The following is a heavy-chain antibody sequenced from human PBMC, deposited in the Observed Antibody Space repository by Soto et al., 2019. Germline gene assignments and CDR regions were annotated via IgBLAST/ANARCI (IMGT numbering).Heavy chain of an antibody. CDR3: ATSGGATTPPNDY. J-gene: IGHJ4*02. CDR2: FDPEDGET. V-gene: IGHV1-24*01. D-gene: IGHD1-26*01. Sequence: ASVKVSCKVSGYTLTELSMHWVRQAPGKGLEWMGGFDPEDGETIYAQKFPGRVTMTEDTSTDTAYMELSSLRSEDTAVYYCATSGGATTPPNDYWGQGTLVTVSS. CDR1: GYTLTELS.